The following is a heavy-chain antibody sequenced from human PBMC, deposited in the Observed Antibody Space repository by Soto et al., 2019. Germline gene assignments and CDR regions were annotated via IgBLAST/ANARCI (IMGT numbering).Heavy chain of an antibody. Sequence: SETLSLTCTVSGGSISSYYWSWIRQPPGKGLEWIAYIHYSGSTDYNPSLKSRVTISLDKSKNQFSLKLTSVTAADTAVYHCARHGLGLEYWGQGTLVTVSS. D-gene: IGHD1-26*01. CDR2: IHYSGST. CDR3: ARHGLGLEY. V-gene: IGHV4-59*08. J-gene: IGHJ4*02. CDR1: GGSISSYY.